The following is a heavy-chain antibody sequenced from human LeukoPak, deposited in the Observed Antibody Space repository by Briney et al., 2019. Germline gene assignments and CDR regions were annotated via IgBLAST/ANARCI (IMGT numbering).Heavy chain of an antibody. CDR1: GGTFSSYA. D-gene: IGHD5-12*01. Sequence: GASVKVSCKASGGTFSSYAISWVRQAPGQGLEWMGGIIPIFGTANYAQKFQGRVTITADESTSTAYMELSSLRSEDTAVYYCHVDIVGPGIDYWGQGTLVTVSS. CDR3: HVDIVGPGIDY. J-gene: IGHJ4*02. V-gene: IGHV1-69*01. CDR2: IIPIFGTA.